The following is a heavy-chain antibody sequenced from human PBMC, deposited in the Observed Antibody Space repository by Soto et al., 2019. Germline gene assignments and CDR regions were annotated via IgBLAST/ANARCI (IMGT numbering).Heavy chain of an antibody. Sequence: EVQMVESGGGRVKPGGSLRLSCAASGFTLSSYSMNWVRQAPGKGLEWVSSIRSSSSYIYYADSVKGRFTLSRDNAKNSLYVQMTSRRAEDRDVFEWPINLYSSSPGDFDTGGQESMATAS. CDR1: GFTLSSYS. D-gene: IGHD6-6*01. CDR2: IRSSSSYI. CDR3: PINLYSSSPGDFDT. J-gene: IGHJ4*02. V-gene: IGHV3-21*01.